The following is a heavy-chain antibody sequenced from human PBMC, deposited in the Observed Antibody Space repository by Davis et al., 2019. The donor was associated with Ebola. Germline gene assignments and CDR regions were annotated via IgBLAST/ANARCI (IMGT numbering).Heavy chain of an antibody. CDR2: ICSDGTI. CDR1: GFTFSSYA. V-gene: IGHV3-53*01. Sequence: GESLKISCAASGFTFSSYAMHWARQAPGKGLEWVSVICSDGTIYYADSVKGRFTISRDNSKNTLYLQMNSLRAEGTAVYYCARDLGYYGSGNTFFWGQGTLVTVSS. CDR3: ARDLGYYGSGNTFF. J-gene: IGHJ4*02. D-gene: IGHD3-10*01.